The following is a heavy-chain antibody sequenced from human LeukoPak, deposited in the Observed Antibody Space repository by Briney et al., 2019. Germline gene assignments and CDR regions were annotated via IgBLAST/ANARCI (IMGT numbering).Heavy chain of an antibody. D-gene: IGHD7-27*01. V-gene: IGHV4-38-2*02. CDR1: GYSISSGYY. J-gene: IGHJ4*02. Sequence: SETLSLTCTVSGYSISSGYYWGWIRQPPGKGLEWIGSIYHSGSTYYNPSLKSRVTISVDTSKNQFSLKLSSVTAADTAVYYCAREDWGSRGYFDYWGQGTLVTVSS. CDR2: IYHSGST. CDR3: AREDWGSRGYFDY.